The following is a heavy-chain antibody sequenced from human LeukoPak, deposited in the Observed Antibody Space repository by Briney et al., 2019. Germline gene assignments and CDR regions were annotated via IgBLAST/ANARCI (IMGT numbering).Heavy chain of an antibody. D-gene: IGHD3-3*01. V-gene: IGHV4-31*03. CDR1: TGSISSGDYF. Sequence: SETLSLTCTVSTGSISSGDYFWSWIRQHPGKGLEWIGYIHYSGRTYYNPSLKSRVTISVDPSKNQLSLKLTSVTAADTAVYYWARGARAGSGHGFDPWGQGTLVTVSS. CDR3: ARGARAGSGHGFDP. J-gene: IGHJ5*02. CDR2: IHYSGRT.